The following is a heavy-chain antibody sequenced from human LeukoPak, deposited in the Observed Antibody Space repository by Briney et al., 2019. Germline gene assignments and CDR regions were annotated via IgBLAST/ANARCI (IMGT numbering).Heavy chain of an antibody. J-gene: IGHJ6*03. V-gene: IGHV4-59*01. CDR1: GGSISSYY. CDR2: IYYSGST. CDR3: ARGDYGAYYSYYYMDV. Sequence: SETLSLTCTVSGGSISSYYWSWIRQPPGKGLEWIGYIYYSGSTNYNPSLKSRVTISVDTSKNQFSLKLSSVTAADTAVYYCARGDYGAYYSYYYMDVWGKGTTVTVSS. D-gene: IGHD4-17*01.